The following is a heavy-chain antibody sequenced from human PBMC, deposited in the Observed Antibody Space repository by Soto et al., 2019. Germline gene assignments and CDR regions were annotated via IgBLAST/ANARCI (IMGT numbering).Heavy chain of an antibody. CDR3: ARTRSSGSGSSYFQH. Sequence: QVQLVESGGGLVKPGGSLRLSCAASGFTFSDYYMSWIRQAPGKGLEWVSYISSSSSYTNYADSVKGRFTISRDNAKNSLYLQMNSLRAEDTAVYYCARTRSSGSGSSYFQHWGQGTLVTVSS. CDR2: ISSSSSYT. V-gene: IGHV3-11*06. J-gene: IGHJ1*01. CDR1: GFTFSDYY. D-gene: IGHD6-19*01.